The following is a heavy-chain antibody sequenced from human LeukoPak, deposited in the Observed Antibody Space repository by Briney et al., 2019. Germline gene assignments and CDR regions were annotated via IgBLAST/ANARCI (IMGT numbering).Heavy chain of an antibody. CDR1: GYTFTGYY. J-gene: IGHJ4*02. D-gene: IGHD2-2*01. Sequence: ASVKVSCKASGYTFTGYYMHWVRQAPGQGLEWMGWSNPNSGGTNYAQKFQGRVTMTRDTSIRTAYMELSRLRSDDTAVYYCARESCSSTSCYAYEDYWGQGTLVTVSS. V-gene: IGHV1-2*02. CDR2: SNPNSGGT. CDR3: ARESCSSTSCYAYEDY.